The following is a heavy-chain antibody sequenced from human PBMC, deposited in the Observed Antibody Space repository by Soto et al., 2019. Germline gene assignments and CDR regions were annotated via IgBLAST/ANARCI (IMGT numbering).Heavy chain of an antibody. Sequence: SETLSLTCTVSGGSISSYYWSWIRQPPGKGLEWIGYIYYSGSTNYNPSLESRVTISVDTSKNQFSLKLSSVTAADTAVYYCAMDSGYDIGAFDIWGQGTMVTVSS. V-gene: IGHV4-59*08. D-gene: IGHD5-12*01. CDR2: IYYSGST. J-gene: IGHJ3*02. CDR1: GGSISSYY. CDR3: AMDSGYDIGAFDI.